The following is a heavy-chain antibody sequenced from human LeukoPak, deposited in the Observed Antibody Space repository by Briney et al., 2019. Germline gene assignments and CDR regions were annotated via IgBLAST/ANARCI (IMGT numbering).Heavy chain of an antibody. D-gene: IGHD2-2*02. CDR2: IWYGGSNK. V-gene: IGHV3-33*08. Sequence: PGRSLRLSCAASGFTFSSYGMHWVRQAPGKGLEWVAVIWYGGSNKYYADSVKGRFTISRDNSKNTLYLQMNSLRAEDTAVYYCARGPVVPAAILSGNWFDPWGQGTLVTVSS. CDR3: ARGPVVPAAILSGNWFDP. J-gene: IGHJ5*02. CDR1: GFTFSSYG.